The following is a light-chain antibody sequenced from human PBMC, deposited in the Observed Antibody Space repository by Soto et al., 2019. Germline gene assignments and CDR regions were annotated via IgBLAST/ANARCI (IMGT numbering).Light chain of an antibody. CDR2: EVS. J-gene: IGLJ3*02. CDR1: SSDVGGYNY. Sequence: QSALTQPASVSGSPGQSITISCTGTSSDVGGYNYVSWYPQHPGKAPKLMIYEVSNRPSGVSNRFSGSKSGTTASLTISGLQAEDEADYYCNSYTSSSPRVFGGGTKLTVL. V-gene: IGLV2-14*01. CDR3: NSYTSSSPRV.